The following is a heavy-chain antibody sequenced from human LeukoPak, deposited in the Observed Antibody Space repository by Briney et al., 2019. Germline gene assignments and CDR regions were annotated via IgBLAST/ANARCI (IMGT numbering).Heavy chain of an antibody. CDR2: IYYSGST. Sequence: PSETLSLTCTVSGGSISSYYWSRIRQPPGKGLEWIGYIYYSGSTNYNPSLKSRVTISVDTSKNQFSLKLSSVTAADTAVYYCARADYGDYVRGTYYGMDVWGQGTTVTVSS. CDR1: GGSISSYY. V-gene: IGHV4-59*01. CDR3: ARADYGDYVRGTYYGMDV. J-gene: IGHJ6*02. D-gene: IGHD4-17*01.